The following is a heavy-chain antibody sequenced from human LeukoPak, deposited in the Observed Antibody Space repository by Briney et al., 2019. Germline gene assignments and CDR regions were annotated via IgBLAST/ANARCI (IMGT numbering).Heavy chain of an antibody. CDR3: ARKRIYSRTYDH. Sequence: SETLSLTCTVSGGSISSYYWSWIRQPPGKGLEWIGEISHSGSTNYNPSLKSRVTISVDTSKNQFSLRLNSVTAADTAVYYCARKRIYSRTYDHWGQGTLVTVSS. J-gene: IGHJ4*02. V-gene: IGHV4-34*01. CDR1: GGSISSYY. D-gene: IGHD6-13*01. CDR2: ISHSGST.